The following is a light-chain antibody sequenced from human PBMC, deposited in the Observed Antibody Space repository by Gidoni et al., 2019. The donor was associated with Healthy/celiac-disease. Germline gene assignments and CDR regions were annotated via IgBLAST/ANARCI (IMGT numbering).Light chain of an antibody. Sequence: DIQMTQSPSSLSASVGDRVTITCQASQDISNYLNWYQQKPGKAPKLLIYDASNLETGVPSRFSGSGSGTDFTFTISSLQPEDIATYYCQQYDNPVPTFGPGTKVDIK. CDR1: QDISNY. CDR2: DAS. CDR3: QQYDNPVPT. J-gene: IGKJ3*01. V-gene: IGKV1-33*01.